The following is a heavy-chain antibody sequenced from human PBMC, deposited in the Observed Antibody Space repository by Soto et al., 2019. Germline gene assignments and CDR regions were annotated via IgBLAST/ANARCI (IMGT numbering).Heavy chain of an antibody. V-gene: IGHV5-51*01. Sequence: PGESLKISCKGSGYSFTSYWIGWVRQMPGKGLEWMGIIYPGDSDTRYSPSFQGQVTISADKSISTAYLQWSSLKASDTAMYYCARQLVVVVAAPGLVPDAFDIWGQGTMVTVSS. J-gene: IGHJ3*02. CDR3: ARQLVVVVAAPGLVPDAFDI. CDR2: IYPGDSDT. D-gene: IGHD2-15*01. CDR1: GYSFTSYW.